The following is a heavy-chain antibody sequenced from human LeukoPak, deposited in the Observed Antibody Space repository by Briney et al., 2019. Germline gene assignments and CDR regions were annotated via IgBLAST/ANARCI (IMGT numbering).Heavy chain of an antibody. CDR1: GFTFTNYA. D-gene: IGHD2-8*02. J-gene: IGHJ4*02. CDR3: TKAPLMSCTGAFCYPFDS. V-gene: IGHV3-23*01. CDR2: TVGSRPDT. Sequence: GGSLRLSCAASGFTFTNYAMSWVRQTPGKGLEWVSATVGSRPDTYHADSVKGRFAVSRDNSRNTLYLQMNNLRIEDSAVYYCTKAPLMSCTGAFCYPFDSWGQGVLVTVSS.